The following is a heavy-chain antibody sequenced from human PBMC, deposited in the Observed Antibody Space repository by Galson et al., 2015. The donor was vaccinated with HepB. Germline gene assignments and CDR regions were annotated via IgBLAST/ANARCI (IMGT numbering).Heavy chain of an antibody. CDR1: GFTFSSNA. V-gene: IGHV3-23*01. Sequence: SLRLSCAASGFTFSSNAMSWVRQAPGKGLEWVSAISAGGGSTYYADSVKGRFTISRDNSQDTLYLQMSSLSAGDTAVYYCAKPAVAGTGYFDYWGQGTLVTVSS. CDR2: ISAGGGST. D-gene: IGHD6-19*01. J-gene: IGHJ4*02. CDR3: AKPAVAGTGYFDY.